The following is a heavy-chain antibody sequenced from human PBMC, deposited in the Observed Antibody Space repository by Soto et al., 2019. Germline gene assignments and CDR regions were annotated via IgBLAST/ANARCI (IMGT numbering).Heavy chain of an antibody. J-gene: IGHJ6*02. CDR3: AVLDRYYYYGMDV. CDR2: IIPILGIA. Sequence: QVQLVQSGAEVKKPGSSVKVSCKASGGTFSSYTISWVRQAPGQGLEWMGRIIPILGIANYAQKFQGRVTITADKSTSTAYMELSSLRSEDTAVYYCAVLDRYYYYGMDVWGQGPTVTVSS. V-gene: IGHV1-69*02. D-gene: IGHD3-9*01. CDR1: GGTFSSYT.